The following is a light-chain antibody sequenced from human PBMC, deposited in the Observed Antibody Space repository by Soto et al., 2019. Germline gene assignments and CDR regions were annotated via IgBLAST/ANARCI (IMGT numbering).Light chain of an antibody. CDR2: RND. CDR3: SAWDVSLRGVI. V-gene: IGLV1-47*01. CDR1: SSNIGSNY. Sequence: QSVLTQPPSVSGTPGQRVTISCSGSSSNIGSNYVYWYQQLPGTAPKPLIYRNDQRPSGVPDRFSGSKSGTSGSLDISGLRSEDEADYYCSAWDVSLRGVIFGGGTKLTVL. J-gene: IGLJ2*01.